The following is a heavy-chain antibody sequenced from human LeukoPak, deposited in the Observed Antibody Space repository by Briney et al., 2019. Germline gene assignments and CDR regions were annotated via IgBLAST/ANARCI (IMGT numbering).Heavy chain of an antibody. CDR2: INHSGST. J-gene: IGHJ6*04. V-gene: IGHV4-34*01. D-gene: IGHD3-9*01. Sequence: PSETLSLTCAVYGGSFSGYYWSWIRQPPGKGLEWIGEINHSGSTNYNPFLKSRVTISVDTSKNQFSLKLSSVTAADTAVYYCARGMGLRFFDGPNYYYVRDVGAKGTTVTVS. CDR1: GGSFSGYY. CDR3: ARGMGLRFFDGPNYYYVRDV.